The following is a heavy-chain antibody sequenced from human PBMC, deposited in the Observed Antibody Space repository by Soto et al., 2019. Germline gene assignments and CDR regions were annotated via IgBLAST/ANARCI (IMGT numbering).Heavy chain of an antibody. CDR2: IYSGGST. V-gene: IGHV3-53*01. J-gene: IGHJ4*02. D-gene: IGHD6-13*01. Sequence: GGSLRLSCAASGFTVSSNYMTWVRQAPGKGLEWVSAIYSGGSTYYADSVKGRFTISRDNSKNTLYLKMNILRAEDTVVYYCARARSTAAGLFDYWGLGTLVTVSS. CDR1: GFTVSSNY. CDR3: ARARSTAAGLFDY.